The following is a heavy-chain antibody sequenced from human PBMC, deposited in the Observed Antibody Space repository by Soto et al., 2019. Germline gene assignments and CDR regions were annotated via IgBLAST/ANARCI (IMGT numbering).Heavy chain of an antibody. V-gene: IGHV3-23*01. CDR1: VFTFRSYA. D-gene: IGHD3-10*01. J-gene: IGHJ4*02. CDR3: AKDPSDYYGSGSYSF. Sequence: EVQLLESGGGLVQPGGSLRLSCADSVFTFRSYAMSWVRQAPGKGLEWVSGISVRGGSTYYADSVKGRFTISRDTSKNTLYLLMNRLSAEDTAVYYCAKDPSDYYGSGSYSFWGQGTLVTVSS. CDR2: ISVRGGST.